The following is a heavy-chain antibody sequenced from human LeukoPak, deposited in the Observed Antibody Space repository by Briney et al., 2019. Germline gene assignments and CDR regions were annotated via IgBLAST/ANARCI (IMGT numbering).Heavy chain of an antibody. V-gene: IGHV4-59*04. CDR1: GGSISSYY. Sequence: SETLSLTCTVSGGSISSYYWSWIRQPPGKGLEWIGYIYYSGSTYYSPSLKSRVTISVDTSKNQFSLKLSSVTAADTAVYYCARRREGSSSVDSWGQGTLVTVSS. J-gene: IGHJ4*02. CDR3: ARRREGSSSVDS. CDR2: IYYSGST. D-gene: IGHD6-6*01.